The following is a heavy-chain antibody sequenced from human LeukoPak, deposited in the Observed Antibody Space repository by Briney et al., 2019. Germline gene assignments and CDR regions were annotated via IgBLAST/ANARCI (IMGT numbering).Heavy chain of an antibody. Sequence: GASVKVSCKASGFTFTSSAMQWVRRARGQRLEWIGWIVVGSGNTNYAQKFQERVTITRDMSTSTAYMELSSLRSEDAAVYYCAADIMVRGVIKDYWGQGTLVTVSS. CDR2: IVVGSGNT. J-gene: IGHJ4*02. CDR3: AADIMVRGVIKDY. CDR1: GFTFTSSA. D-gene: IGHD3-10*01. V-gene: IGHV1-58*02.